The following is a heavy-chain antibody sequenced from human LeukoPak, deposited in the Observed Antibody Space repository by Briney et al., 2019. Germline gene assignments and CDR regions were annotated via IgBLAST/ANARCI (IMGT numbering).Heavy chain of an antibody. CDR1: GFTFSSYG. CDR3: AREEDGYGNDY. J-gene: IGHJ4*02. V-gene: IGHV3-30*03. CDR2: ISYDGSNK. Sequence: PGRSLRLSCAASGFTFSSYGMHWVRQAPGKGLEWVAVISYDGSNKYYADSVKGRFTISRDNSKNTLYLQMNSLRAEDTAVYYCAREEDGYGNDYWGQGTLVTVSS. D-gene: IGHD5-24*01.